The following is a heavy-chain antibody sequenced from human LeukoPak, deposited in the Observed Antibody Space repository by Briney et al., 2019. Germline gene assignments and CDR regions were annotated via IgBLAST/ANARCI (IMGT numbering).Heavy chain of an antibody. V-gene: IGHV3-23*01. Sequence: GGSLRLSCAASDFSFITYAMSWVRQAPGKGLEWVSSIHPNGVNTHYADSVRGRFTISRDNSKNTLFLQMNSLRVEDTATYYCAKALYDSPLTGDPWGQGTLVTVSS. D-gene: IGHD3-22*01. CDR1: DFSFITYA. CDR3: AKALYDSPLTGDP. J-gene: IGHJ5*02. CDR2: IHPNGVNT.